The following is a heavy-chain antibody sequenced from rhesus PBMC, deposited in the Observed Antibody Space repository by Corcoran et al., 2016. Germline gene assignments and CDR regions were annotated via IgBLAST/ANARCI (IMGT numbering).Heavy chain of an antibody. Sequence: QVQLQESGPGLVKPSETLSLTCAVSGGSFSSYWWGWIRQPPGKGLEWIGSIYGSRGGTEYNPSLKSRATISRDTSKKQCSLKLSSVTAADTAVYYCARRSGDLQYYFDYWGQGVLVTVSS. V-gene: IGHV4-160*01. CDR1: GGSFSSYW. D-gene: IGHD2-2*01. J-gene: IGHJ4*01. CDR2: IYGSRGGT. CDR3: ARRSGDLQYYFDY.